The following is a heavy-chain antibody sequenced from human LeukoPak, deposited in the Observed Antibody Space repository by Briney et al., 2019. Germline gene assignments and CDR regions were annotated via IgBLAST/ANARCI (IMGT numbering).Heavy chain of an antibody. D-gene: IGHD6-13*01. CDR2: IYYSGTT. J-gene: IGHJ1*01. Sequence: SETLSLTCTVSGGSISSSSYYWGWIRQPPGKGLEWIGSIYYSGTTTYNPSLKSRVTISVDTPKNQFSLKLSSVTAADTAVYYCARHVAAAGSMGYFQRWGQGTLVTVSS. CDR1: GGSISSSSYY. V-gene: IGHV4-39*01. CDR3: ARHVAAAGSMGYFQR.